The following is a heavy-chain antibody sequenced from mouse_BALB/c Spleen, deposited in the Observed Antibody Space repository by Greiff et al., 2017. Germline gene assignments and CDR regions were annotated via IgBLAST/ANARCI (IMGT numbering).Heavy chain of an antibody. J-gene: IGHJ3*01. D-gene: IGHD2-1*01. CDR2: INPGSGGT. CDR1: GYAFTNYL. Sequence: VQLQQSGAELVRPGTSVKVSCKASGYAFTNYLIEWVKQRPGQGLEWIGVINPGSGGTNYNEKFKGKATLTADKSSSTAYMQLSRLTSDDSAVYFCARGNYGLFAYWGQGTLVTVSA. CDR3: ARGNYGLFAY. V-gene: IGHV1-54*01.